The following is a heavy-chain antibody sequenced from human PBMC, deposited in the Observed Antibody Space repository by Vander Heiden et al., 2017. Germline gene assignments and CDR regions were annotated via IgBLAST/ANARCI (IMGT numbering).Heavy chain of an antibody. D-gene: IGHD1-26*01. J-gene: IGHJ4*02. CDR3: ARQYSWNSFDY. V-gene: IGHV6-1*01. CDR1: GDSVPTNSAA. Sequence: QVQLQQSGPGLVKPSQTRSLICAISGDSVPTNSAAWTWLRQSPSRGLVWLARTYYRSQWYNAYAVSVRSRVTIRPDTSKNQFSLQLNYVTPEDTAVYYCARQYSWNSFDYWGQGTLVTVSS. CDR2: TYYRSQWYN.